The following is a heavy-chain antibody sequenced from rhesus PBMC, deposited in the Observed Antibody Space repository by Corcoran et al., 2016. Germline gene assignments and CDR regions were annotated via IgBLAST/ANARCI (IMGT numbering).Heavy chain of an antibody. CDR3: ASSVGDFDY. D-gene: IGHD2-15*01. J-gene: IGHJ4*01. CDR1: GGPISSCYYS. V-gene: IGHV4-122*02. Sequence: QVQLQESGPGLVKPSETLSLTCAVFGGPISSCYYSLRWIRQAPGKGLEWIGYISYSGSTSYNPSLKSRVTISRDTSKNQFSLKLSSVTAADTAVYYCASSVGDFDYWGQGVLVTVSS. CDR2: ISYSGST.